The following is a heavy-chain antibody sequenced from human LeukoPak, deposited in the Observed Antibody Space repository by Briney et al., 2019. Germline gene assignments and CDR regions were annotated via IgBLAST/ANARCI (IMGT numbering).Heavy chain of an antibody. V-gene: IGHV1-69*05. Sequence: SVKVSCKASGGTFSSYAISWVRQAPGQGLEWIGRIIPIFGTANYAQKFQGRVTITTDESTSTAYMELSSLRSEDTAVYYCARDYYYDSSGFHWGQGTLVTVSS. J-gene: IGHJ4*02. D-gene: IGHD3-22*01. CDR3: ARDYYYDSSGFH. CDR2: IIPIFGTA. CDR1: GGTFSSYA.